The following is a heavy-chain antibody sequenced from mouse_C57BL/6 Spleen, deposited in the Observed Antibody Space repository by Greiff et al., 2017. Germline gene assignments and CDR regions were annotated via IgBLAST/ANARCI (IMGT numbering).Heavy chain of an antibody. CDR1: GYTFTSYW. CDR2: IHPNSGST. V-gene: IGHV1-64*01. Sequence: QVQLQQPGAELVKPGASVKLSCKASGYTFTSYWMHWVKQRPGQGLEWIGMIHPNSGSTNYNEKFKSKATLTVDKSSSTAYMQLSSLTSEDSAVYYCARGYYGSSYCFDYWGQGTTLTVSS. CDR3: ARGYYGSSYCFDY. J-gene: IGHJ2*01. D-gene: IGHD1-1*01.